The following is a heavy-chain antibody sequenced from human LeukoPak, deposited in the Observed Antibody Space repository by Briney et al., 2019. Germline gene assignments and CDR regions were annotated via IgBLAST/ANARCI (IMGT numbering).Heavy chain of an antibody. CDR2: IIPILGIA. Sequence: ASVKVSCKASGGTFSSYAISWVRQAPGQGLEWMGRIIPILGIANYAQKFQGRVTITADKSTSTAYMELSSLRSEDTAVYYCARDQSIGDYYDSSGYDNWYFDLWGRGTLVTVSS. D-gene: IGHD3-22*01. J-gene: IGHJ2*01. V-gene: IGHV1-69*04. CDR3: ARDQSIGDYYDSSGYDNWYFDL. CDR1: GGTFSSYA.